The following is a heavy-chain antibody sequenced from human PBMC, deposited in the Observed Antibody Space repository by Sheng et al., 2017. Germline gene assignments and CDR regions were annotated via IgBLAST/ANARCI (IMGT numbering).Heavy chain of an antibody. J-gene: IGHJ3*02. CDR3: AKDNSDNDAFDI. D-gene: IGHD1-26*01. V-gene: IGHV3-30*18. Sequence: QVQLVESGGGVVQPGRSLRLSCAASGFTFSSYGMHWVRQAPGKGLEWVAVISYDGSNKYYADSVKGRFTISRDNSKNTLYLQMNSLRAEDTAVYYCAKDNSDNDAFDIWGQGTMVTVSS. CDR2: ISYDGSNK. CDR1: GFTFSSYG.